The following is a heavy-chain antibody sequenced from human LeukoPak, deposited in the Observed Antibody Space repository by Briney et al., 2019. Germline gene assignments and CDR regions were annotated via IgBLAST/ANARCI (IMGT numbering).Heavy chain of an antibody. Sequence: VGSLRLSCAASGFTFSSYAMSWVRQAPGKGLEWVSAISGSGGSTYYADSVKGRFTISRENSKNTVYLQMNSLRAEETAVYYCAKDAPDIVVVVAAGYYFDYWGQGTLVTVSS. CDR3: AKDAPDIVVVVAAGYYFDY. CDR1: GFTFSSYA. D-gene: IGHD2-15*01. V-gene: IGHV3-23*01. CDR2: ISGSGGST. J-gene: IGHJ4*02.